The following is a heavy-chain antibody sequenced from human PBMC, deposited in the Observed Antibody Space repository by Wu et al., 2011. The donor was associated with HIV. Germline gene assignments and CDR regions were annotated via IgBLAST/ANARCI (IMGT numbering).Heavy chain of an antibody. V-gene: IGHV1-69*14. CDR3: ARGIGDFYYYYYYMDV. CDR2: IIPIFGTP. Sequence: QVQLVQSGAEVKKPGSSVKVSCKSPGDTFNSYAVTWVRQAPGQGLEWMGGIIPIFGTPNYAQKFQGRVTITADKSTSTAYMELSSLRSEDTAVYYCARGIGDFYYYYYYMDVWGKGTTVTVSS. D-gene: IGHD3-3*01. J-gene: IGHJ6*03. CDR1: GDTFNSYA.